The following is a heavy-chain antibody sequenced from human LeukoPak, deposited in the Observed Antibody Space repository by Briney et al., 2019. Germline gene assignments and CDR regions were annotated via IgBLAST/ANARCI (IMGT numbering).Heavy chain of an antibody. CDR2: INPNSGGT. D-gene: IGHD6-13*01. CDR1: GYTFTGYY. J-gene: IGHJ4*02. CDR3: ARVRAGDSSSWYYFDY. Sequence: ASVKVSCKASGYTFTGYYMHWVRQAPGQGLEWMGWINPNSGGTNYAQKFQGRVTMTRDTSISTAYMELSRLRSDDTAVYYCARVRAGDSSSWYYFDYWGQGTLVTVSS. V-gene: IGHV1-2*02.